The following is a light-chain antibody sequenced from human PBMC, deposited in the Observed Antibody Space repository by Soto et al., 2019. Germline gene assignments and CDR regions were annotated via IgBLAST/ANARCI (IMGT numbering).Light chain of an antibody. Sequence: EIVLTRSPDILSLSPGERATLSRRASQSVSNRFFAWYQQAPGQPPRLLIYGASNRATGIPDRFSGGGSGTDFTLTISRLEPEDFAVYYCQQYGGLPLYTFGQGTKLEIK. J-gene: IGKJ2*01. CDR3: QQYGGLPLYT. V-gene: IGKV3-20*01. CDR1: QSVSNRF. CDR2: GAS.